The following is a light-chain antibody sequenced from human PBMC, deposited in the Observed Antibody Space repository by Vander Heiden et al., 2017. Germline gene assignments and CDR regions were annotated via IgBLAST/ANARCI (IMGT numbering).Light chain of an antibody. Sequence: EIVMTYSPATLSVSPGERATLTCMASQSVGSSLAWHQQKPGQAPTLLSYGASSRSAGIPVRFSGSGCGTEFTLTISSPQSEDFAVYFCQQNKYWPPYTFGQGTKLEIE. CDR3: QQNKYWPPYT. CDR1: QSVGSS. J-gene: IGKJ2*01. CDR2: GAS. V-gene: IGKV3-15*01.